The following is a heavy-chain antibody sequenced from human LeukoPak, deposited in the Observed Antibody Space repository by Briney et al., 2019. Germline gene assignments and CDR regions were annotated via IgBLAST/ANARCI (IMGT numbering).Heavy chain of an antibody. Sequence: GRSLRLSCAASGFTFSSYGMHWVRQAPGKGLEWVAVIWHDGSNKYYADSVKGRFTISRDNSKNTLYLQMNSLRAEDTAVYYCARDVEVKRVELFDYWGQGTLVTVSS. CDR1: GFTFSSYG. V-gene: IGHV3-33*01. J-gene: IGHJ4*02. D-gene: IGHD2-15*01. CDR2: IWHDGSNK. CDR3: ARDVEVKRVELFDY.